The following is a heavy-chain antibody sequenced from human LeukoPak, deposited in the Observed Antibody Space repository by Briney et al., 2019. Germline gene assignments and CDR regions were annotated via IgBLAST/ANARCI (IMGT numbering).Heavy chain of an antibody. CDR3: ARIWYFGDNNWRYFDY. Sequence: GGSLRLSCAASGFTFSNYWMSWVRQAPGKGLEWVANIDPDGSETQYVGSVKGRFTTSRDNAKNSPYLQMNSLRAEDTAIYYCARIWYFGDNNWRYFDYWGQGTLVAVSS. D-gene: IGHD1-20*01. V-gene: IGHV3-7*01. CDR2: IDPDGSET. CDR1: GFTFSNYW. J-gene: IGHJ4*02.